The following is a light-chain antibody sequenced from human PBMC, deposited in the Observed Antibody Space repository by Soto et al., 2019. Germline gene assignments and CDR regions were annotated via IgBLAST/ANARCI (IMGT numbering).Light chain of an antibody. J-gene: IGKJ1*01. V-gene: IGKV3-20*01. CDR3: QQFDSFRWT. CDR1: QSVSSNF. Sequence: EIVLTQSPGTLSLSPGERATLSCRASQSVSSNFLVWYQQKPGQTPRLLIYGASSRATGIPDRFSGSGSGTDFTLSISRLEPEDSAVYFCQQFDSFRWTFGQGTKV. CDR2: GAS.